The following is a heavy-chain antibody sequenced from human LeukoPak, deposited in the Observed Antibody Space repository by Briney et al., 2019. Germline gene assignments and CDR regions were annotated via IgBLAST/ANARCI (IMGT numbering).Heavy chain of an antibody. Sequence: PSETLSLTCTVSGGSISSYYWSWIRQPPGKGREWIGYIYYSGSTNYNPSLKSRVTISVDTSKNQFSMKLSSVTAADTAVYYCARGPNELRFHVYYYYYYMDVWDKGTTVTVSS. CDR3: ARGPNELRFHVYYYYYYMDV. J-gene: IGHJ6*03. CDR2: IYYSGST. V-gene: IGHV4-59*01. CDR1: GGSISSYY. D-gene: IGHD3-3*01.